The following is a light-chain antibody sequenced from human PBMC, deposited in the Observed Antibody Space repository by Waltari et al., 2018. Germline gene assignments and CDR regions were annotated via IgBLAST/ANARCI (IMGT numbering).Light chain of an antibody. V-gene: IGKV1-5*03. CDR2: KAS. CDR3: QQYNSPWT. Sequence: DIQMTLSPSTLSASVGDRVTITCRASQSISSWLAWYQQKPGKAPKLLIYKASSLESGVPSRFSGSGSGTEFTLTISSLQPDDFATYYCQQYNSPWTFGQGTKVEIK. CDR1: QSISSW. J-gene: IGKJ1*01.